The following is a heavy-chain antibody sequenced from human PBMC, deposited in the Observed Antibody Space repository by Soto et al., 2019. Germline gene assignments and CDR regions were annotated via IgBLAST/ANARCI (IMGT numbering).Heavy chain of an antibody. CDR2: ITGRGGST. V-gene: IGHV3-23*01. CDR1: GFTFSSYA. Sequence: EVQLLESGGGLVQPGGSLRLSCAASGFTFSSYAMSWVRQAPGKGLAWVSSITGRGGSTYYADSVKGRFTISRDNSKNTLYLQMNTLRAEDTAVYYCAGGGTSANYAFDIWGQGTLVTVSS. J-gene: IGHJ3*02. CDR3: AGGGTSANYAFDI. D-gene: IGHD2-8*02.